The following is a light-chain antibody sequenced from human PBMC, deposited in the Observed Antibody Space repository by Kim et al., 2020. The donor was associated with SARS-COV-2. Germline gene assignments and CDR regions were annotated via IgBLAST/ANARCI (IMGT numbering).Light chain of an antibody. CDR1: QSLSSN. J-gene: IGKJ4*01. Sequence: EIVMTQSPATLSVSPGERATLSCRASQSLSSNLAWYQQKPGQAPRLLIYGASTRATGVPTRFSGSGSGTDFTLTISSLQSEDFAVYYCQQYYNWPPLTFGGGTKLEI. V-gene: IGKV3-15*01. CDR2: GAS. CDR3: QQYYNWPPLT.